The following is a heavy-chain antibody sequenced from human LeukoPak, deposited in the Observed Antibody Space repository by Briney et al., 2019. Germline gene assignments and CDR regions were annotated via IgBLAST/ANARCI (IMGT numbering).Heavy chain of an antibody. J-gene: IGHJ4*02. V-gene: IGHV3-30*02. D-gene: IGHD2-2*01. CDR3: AKNRVRYCSSTSCFYFDY. CDR2: IRYDGSNK. Sequence: QPGGSLRLSCAASGFTFSSYGMHWVRQAPGNGLEWVAFIRYDGSNKYYADSVKGRFTISRDNSKNTLYLQMNSLRAEDTAVYYCAKNRVRYCSSTSCFYFDYWGQGTLVTVSS. CDR1: GFTFSSYG.